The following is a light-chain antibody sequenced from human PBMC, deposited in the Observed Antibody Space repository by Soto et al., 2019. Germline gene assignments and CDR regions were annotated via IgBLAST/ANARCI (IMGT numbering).Light chain of an antibody. CDR3: SSYAGSNNYV. V-gene: IGLV2-8*01. CDR1: SSDVGGYNY. CDR2: EVS. J-gene: IGLJ1*01. Sequence: QSVLTQPPSASGSPGQSVTISCTGTSSDVGGYNYVSWYQQHPGKAPKLMIYEVSKRPSGVPDRFSGSKSGNTASLTVSGLQAADEADYFCSSYAGSNNYVFGTGTKVTVL.